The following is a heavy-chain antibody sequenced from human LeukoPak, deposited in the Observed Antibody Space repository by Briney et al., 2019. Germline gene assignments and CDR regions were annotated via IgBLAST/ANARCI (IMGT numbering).Heavy chain of an antibody. V-gene: IGHV1-58*02. Sequence: SVKVSCKSSGFTFTSSSMQWVRQARGQRLEWIGWIAVGRGNTKSVQKIQGRVTPNRDTATSTVYMEPSRLRSEDTAVYYCARDIMVLTYYCYCGMDVWGQGPTVTVPS. J-gene: IGHJ6*02. CDR2: IAVGRGNT. CDR3: ARDIMVLTYYCYCGMDV. D-gene: IGHD2-21*02. CDR1: GFTFTSSS.